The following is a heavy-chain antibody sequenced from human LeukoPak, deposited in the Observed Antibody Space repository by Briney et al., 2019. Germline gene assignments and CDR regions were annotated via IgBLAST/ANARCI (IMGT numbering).Heavy chain of an antibody. V-gene: IGHV4-59*01. CDR1: GGSISSYY. CDR3: ARGLLNSGLHPFDY. D-gene: IGHD5-12*01. J-gene: IGHJ4*02. Sequence: PSETLSLTCTVSGGSISSYYWCGMRQPPGKGLEWIGYIYYSGSTNYNPSLKSRVTISVDTSKNQFSLKLSSVTAADTAVYYCARGLLNSGLHPFDYWGQGTLVTVSS. CDR2: IYYSGST.